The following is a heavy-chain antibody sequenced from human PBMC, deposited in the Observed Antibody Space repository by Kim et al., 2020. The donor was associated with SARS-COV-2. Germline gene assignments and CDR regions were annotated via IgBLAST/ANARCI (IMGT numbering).Heavy chain of an antibody. CDR2: ISSSGSTI. J-gene: IGHJ4*02. D-gene: IGHD3-9*01. V-gene: IGHV3-48*03. CDR3: ARASSPYYDILTGYFF. CDR1: GFTFSSYE. Sequence: GGSLRLSCAASGFTFSSYEMNWVRQAPGKGLEWVSYISSSGSTIYYADSVKGRFTISRDNAKNSLYLQMNSLRAEDTAVYYCARASSPYYDILTGYFFWGQGTLVTVSS.